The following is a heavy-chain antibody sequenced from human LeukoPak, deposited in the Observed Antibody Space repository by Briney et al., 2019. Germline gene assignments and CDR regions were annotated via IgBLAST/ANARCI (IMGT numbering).Heavy chain of an antibody. D-gene: IGHD6-19*01. CDR3: ARARRIAVAGRSTGNWFDP. J-gene: IGHJ5*02. CDR2: INPNSGGT. V-gene: IGHV1-2*02. Sequence: GASVKVSCKASGYTFTGYYMHWVRQAPGQGLEWMGWINPNSGGTNYAQKFQGRVTMTRDTSISTAYMELSRLRSDDTAVYYCARARRIAVAGRSTGNWFDPWGQGTLVTVSS. CDR1: GYTFTGYY.